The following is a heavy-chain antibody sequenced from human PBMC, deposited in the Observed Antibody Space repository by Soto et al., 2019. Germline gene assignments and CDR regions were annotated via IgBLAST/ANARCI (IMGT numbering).Heavy chain of an antibody. J-gene: IGHJ4*02. CDR1: GSPFGSSG. CDR2: INSDGSST. Sequence: EVQLVESGGGLVQPGGSLGPPCEASGSPFGSSGMPWVPQAPGKGLVWVSRINSDGSSTSYADSVKGRFTISRDNAKNTLYLQMNSLRAEDTAVYYCARGRYQLLWGDYWGQGTLVTVSS. D-gene: IGHD2-2*01. V-gene: IGHV3-74*01. CDR3: ARGRYQLLWGDY.